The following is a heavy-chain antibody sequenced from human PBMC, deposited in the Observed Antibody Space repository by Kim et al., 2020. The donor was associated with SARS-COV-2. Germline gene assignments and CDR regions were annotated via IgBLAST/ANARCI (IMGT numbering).Heavy chain of an antibody. D-gene: IGHD2-15*01. CDR2: INPSGGST. J-gene: IGHJ4*02. CDR3: AEDNRVPH. V-gene: IGHV1-46*01. Sequence: ASVKVSCKASGYTFTNYYMHWVRQAPGQGLAWMGIINPSGGSTSNAQKLQGTVTMTRDTSTKTVYMELGSLRSEDTAVYFCAEDNRVPHWCQGTLVTGS. CDR1: GYTFTNYY.